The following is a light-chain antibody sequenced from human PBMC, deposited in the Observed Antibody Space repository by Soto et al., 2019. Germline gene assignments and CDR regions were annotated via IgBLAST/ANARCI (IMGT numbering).Light chain of an antibody. Sequence: QSALTQPASVSGSPGQSITISCTGTSSDVGGYNFVSWYQQHPGKAPKLMIYEVSYRPSGVSNRFSGSKSGNTASLTISGLQAGDEADYCCSSYSSSTTLVFGTGTKLTVL. V-gene: IGLV2-14*01. CDR3: SSYSSSTTLV. CDR1: SSDVGGYNF. J-gene: IGLJ1*01. CDR2: EVS.